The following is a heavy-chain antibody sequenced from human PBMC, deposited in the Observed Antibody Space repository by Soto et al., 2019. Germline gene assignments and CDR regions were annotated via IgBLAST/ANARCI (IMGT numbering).Heavy chain of an antibody. V-gene: IGHV3-48*01. CDR2: ISSSSSTI. CDR1: GFTFSSYS. J-gene: IGHJ3*02. D-gene: IGHD6-13*01. CDR3: ARDGGDSSSWYFAFDI. Sequence: GGSLRLSCTASGFTFSSYSMSWVRQAPGKGLERVSYISSSSSTIYYAESVKGRFTISRDNAKNSLYLQMNSLRAEDTAVYYCARDGGDSSSWYFAFDIWGQGTMVTVSS.